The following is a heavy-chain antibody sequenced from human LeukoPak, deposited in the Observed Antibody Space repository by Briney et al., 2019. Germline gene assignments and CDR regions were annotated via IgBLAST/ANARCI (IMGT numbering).Heavy chain of an antibody. CDR1: GFTFSDYY. V-gene: IGHV3-11*04. D-gene: IGHD3-3*01. J-gene: IGHJ4*02. CDR2: ISSSGSTI. Sequence: PGGSLRLSCAASGFTFSDYYMSWIRQAPGKGLEWVSYISSSGSTIYYADSVKGRFTISRDNAKNSLYLQMNSLRAEDTAVYYCAREPYYDFWSGYPDYWGQGTLVTVSS. CDR3: AREPYYDFWSGYPDY.